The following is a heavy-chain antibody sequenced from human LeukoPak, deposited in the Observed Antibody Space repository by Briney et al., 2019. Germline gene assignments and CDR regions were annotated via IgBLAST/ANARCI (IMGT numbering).Heavy chain of an antibody. Sequence: ASVKVSCKVSGYTLTQLSMHWVRQAPGKGLEWMGGFDPEDGETIYAQKFQGRVTMTEDTSTDTAYMELSSLRSEDTAVYYCATQSSSWSDAFDIWGQGTMVTVSS. V-gene: IGHV1-24*01. D-gene: IGHD6-13*01. J-gene: IGHJ3*02. CDR2: FDPEDGET. CDR3: ATQSSSWSDAFDI. CDR1: GYTLTQLS.